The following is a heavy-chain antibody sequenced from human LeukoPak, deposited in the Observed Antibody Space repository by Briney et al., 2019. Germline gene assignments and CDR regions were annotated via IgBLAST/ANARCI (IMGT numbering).Heavy chain of an antibody. CDR2: IYYTGSA. D-gene: IGHD3-3*01. CDR1: GGSISSYY. J-gene: IGHJ4*02. Sequence: PSETLSLTCTVSGGSISSYYWSWIRQPPGKGLEWIGYIYYTGSANYNPSLKSRVTISVDTSKNQFSLKLSSVTAADTAVFYCARESRVVQYYFDYWGRGTLVTVSS. CDR3: ARESRVVQYYFDY. V-gene: IGHV4-59*01.